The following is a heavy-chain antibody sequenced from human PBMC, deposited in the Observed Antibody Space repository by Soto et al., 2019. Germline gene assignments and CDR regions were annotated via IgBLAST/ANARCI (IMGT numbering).Heavy chain of an antibody. Sequence: SETLSLTCTVSGGSISSSSYYWGWIRQPPWKGLEWIGSIYYSGSTYYNPSLKSRVTISVDTSKNQFSLKLSSVTAADTAVYYCARRGYYDSSGYYYPFDDAFDIWGQGXMVTV. CDR3: ARRGYYDSSGYYYPFDDAFDI. J-gene: IGHJ3*02. D-gene: IGHD3-22*01. CDR2: IYYSGST. V-gene: IGHV4-39*01. CDR1: GGSISSSSYY.